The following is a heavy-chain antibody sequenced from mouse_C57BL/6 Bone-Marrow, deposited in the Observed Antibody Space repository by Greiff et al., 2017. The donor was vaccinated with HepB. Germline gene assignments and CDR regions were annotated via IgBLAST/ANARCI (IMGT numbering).Heavy chain of an antibody. V-gene: IGHV7-1*01. CDR2: SRNKANDYTT. CDR1: GFTFSDFY. Sequence: EVKLVDSGGGLVQSGRSLRLSCATSGFTFSDFYMEWVRQAPGKGLEWIAASRNKANDYTTEYSASVKGRFIVSRDTSQSILYLQMNALRAEDTAIYYCAREVYYDYDERTGAMDYWGQGTSVTVSS. D-gene: IGHD2-4*01. CDR3: AREVYYDYDERTGAMDY. J-gene: IGHJ4*01.